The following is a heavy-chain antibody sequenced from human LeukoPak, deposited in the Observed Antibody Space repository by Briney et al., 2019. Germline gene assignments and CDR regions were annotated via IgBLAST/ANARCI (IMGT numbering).Heavy chain of an antibody. Sequence: GGSLRLSCAASGFRVSGYDLNWIRQAPGKGLEWIAYISISSSNIHYADSVRGRFTISRDNAKNSLFLQMNSLRPEDTALYYCAKAFSSTWYWYFDIWGRGPLATVSS. CDR1: GFRVSGYD. CDR2: ISISSSNI. V-gene: IGHV3-11*03. CDR3: AKAFSSTWYWYFDI. D-gene: IGHD6-13*01. J-gene: IGHJ2*01.